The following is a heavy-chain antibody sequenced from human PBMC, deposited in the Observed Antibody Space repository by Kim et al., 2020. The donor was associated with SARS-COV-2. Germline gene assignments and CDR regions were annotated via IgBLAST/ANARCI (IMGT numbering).Heavy chain of an antibody. Sequence: GGSLRLSCAASGFIFSDHYMDWVRQAPGKGLEWVARSRNKPNSYTTEYAASVKGRFTIARDDSKNTLYLQMNSLKSEDTAVYYCTRAPYSGTYFDFWGQGPLVTVSS. CDR1: GFIFSDHY. CDR3: TRAPYSGTYFDF. D-gene: IGHD1-26*01. J-gene: IGHJ4*02. CDR2: SRNKPNSYTT. V-gene: IGHV3-72*01.